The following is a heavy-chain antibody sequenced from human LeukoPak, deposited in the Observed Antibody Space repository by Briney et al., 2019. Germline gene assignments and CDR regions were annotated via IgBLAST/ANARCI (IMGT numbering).Heavy chain of an antibody. CDR1: GGSISSSSYY. CDR3: ARGLGGYGFGY. CDR2: INYSGST. V-gene: IGHV4-39*01. D-gene: IGHD5-18*01. J-gene: IGHJ4*02. Sequence: PSETLSLTCTVSGGSISSSSYYWAWVRQPPGKGLEWIGSINYSGSTYYNPSLKSRVTISVDTSKNQFSLNLSSVTAADTAVYYCARGLGGYGFGYWGQGTLVTVSS.